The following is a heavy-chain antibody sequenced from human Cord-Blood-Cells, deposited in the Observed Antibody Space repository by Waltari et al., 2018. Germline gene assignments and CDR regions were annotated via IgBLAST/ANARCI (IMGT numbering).Heavy chain of an antibody. CDR2: IIHRLGTA. V-gene: IGHV1-69*05. J-gene: IGHJ4*02. D-gene: IGHD6-6*01. CDR1: GGTFSSYA. Sequence: QVQLVQSGAEVKKPGSSVKVSCKASGGTFSSYAISWVRQAPGQGLEWMGGIIHRLGTANDERKFQGRVTITWDESTSTAYMELSSLRSEDTAVYYCARGPYSSSSFDYWGQGTLVTVSS. CDR3: ARGPYSSSSFDY.